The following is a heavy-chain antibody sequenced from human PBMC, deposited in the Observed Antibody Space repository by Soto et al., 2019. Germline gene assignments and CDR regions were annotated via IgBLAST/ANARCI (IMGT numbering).Heavy chain of an antibody. J-gene: IGHJ3*02. Sequence: EVQLVESGGGLVQPGGSLRLSCAASGFTFSSYSMNWVRQAPGKGLEWVSYISSSSSTIYYADSVKGRFTISRDKAKNSLYLQMNSLRAEDTAVYYCARDLLFDDYVWGCYQIGAFDIWGQGTMVTVSS. CDR1: GFTFSSYS. D-gene: IGHD3-16*02. V-gene: IGHV3-48*01. CDR2: ISSSSSTI. CDR3: ARDLLFDDYVWGCYQIGAFDI.